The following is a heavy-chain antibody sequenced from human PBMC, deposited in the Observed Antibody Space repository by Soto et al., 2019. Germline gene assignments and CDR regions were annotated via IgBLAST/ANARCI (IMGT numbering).Heavy chain of an antibody. D-gene: IGHD4-4*01. J-gene: IGHJ4*02. CDR1: GFSFRNYA. CDR3: VKEKLYSNYEYYFDY. CDR2: ISWHSGTI. V-gene: IGHV3-9*01. Sequence: EVQLVESGGGLVQPGRSLRISCAASGFSFRNYAMHWVRRAPGKGLEWVSGISWHSGTIGYADSERGRFTISRDNAKNSLYLQMNSLRPEDTALYYCVKEKLYSNYEYYFDYWGQGTLVTVSS.